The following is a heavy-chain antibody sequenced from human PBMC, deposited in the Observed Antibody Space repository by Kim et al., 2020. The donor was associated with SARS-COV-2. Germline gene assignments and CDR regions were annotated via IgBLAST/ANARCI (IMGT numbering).Heavy chain of an antibody. Sequence: GGSLRLSCAASGFTFSSYAMHWVRQAPGKGLEWVAVISYDGSNKYYADSVKGRFTISRDNSKNTLYLQMNSLRAEDTAVYYCARPPSGIVVVITNFDYWG. D-gene: IGHD3-22*01. J-gene: IGHJ4*01. CDR2: ISYDGSNK. V-gene: IGHV3-30*04. CDR3: ARPPSGIVVVITNFDY. CDR1: GFTFSSYA.